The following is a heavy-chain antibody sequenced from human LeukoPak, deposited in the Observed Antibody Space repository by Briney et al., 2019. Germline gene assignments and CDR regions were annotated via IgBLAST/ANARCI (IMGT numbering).Heavy chain of an antibody. CDR3: ARDGSRSWSLNTWFDP. Sequence: GGSLRLSCAASGLTFSDYYMTWIRQAPGKGLERVAYITNSGSILYYADSVKGRFTISRDNARNSLFLQMNSLRAEDTAVYYCARDGSRSWSLNTWFDPWGQGTQVTVSS. CDR1: GLTFSDYY. CDR2: ITNSGSIL. D-gene: IGHD6-13*01. J-gene: IGHJ5*02. V-gene: IGHV3-11*04.